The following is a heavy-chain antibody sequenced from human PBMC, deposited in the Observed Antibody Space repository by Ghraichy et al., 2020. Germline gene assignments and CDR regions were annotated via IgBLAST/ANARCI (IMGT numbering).Heavy chain of an antibody. D-gene: IGHD5-18*01. CDR2: IYPGDSDT. Sequence: GESLNISCQASGYNFPSHWIDWVRQMPGKGLEWMGVIYPGDSDTKYSPSFQGHVTISADTSINTVFLQWSSLKASDTAFYYCARHGGGYSYGDDYWGQGTLVTVSS. CDR1: GYNFPSHW. J-gene: IGHJ4*02. CDR3: ARHGGGYSYGDDY. V-gene: IGHV5-51*01.